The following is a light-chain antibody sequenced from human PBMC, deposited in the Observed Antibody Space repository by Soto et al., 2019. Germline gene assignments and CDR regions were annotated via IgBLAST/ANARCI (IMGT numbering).Light chain of an antibody. J-gene: IGLJ2*01. CDR3: TSWTTSTTMI. CDR1: RSDIGAYNF. Sequence: QSVLTQPASVSGSPGQSITISCTGTRSDIGAYNFVSWYQQHPGEVPKLILYDVNVRPSGVSNRFSGSKSGNTASLTISGLQAEDEADYYCTSWTTSTTMIFGGGTKSPS. V-gene: IGLV2-14*03. CDR2: DVN.